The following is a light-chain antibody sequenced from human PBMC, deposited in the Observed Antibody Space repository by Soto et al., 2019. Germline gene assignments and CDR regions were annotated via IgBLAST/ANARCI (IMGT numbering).Light chain of an antibody. V-gene: IGKV1-9*01. J-gene: IGKJ4*01. Sequence: DSQLTQSPSFLSASIGDRVTIPCRASQGISNYLAWYQQKPGKAPRLLIHDASTLQSGVPSRFSGSRSGTEFTLTISSLQPEDFATYYCQQLNGYLALTFGGGTKVDIK. CDR3: QQLNGYLALT. CDR1: QGISNY. CDR2: DAS.